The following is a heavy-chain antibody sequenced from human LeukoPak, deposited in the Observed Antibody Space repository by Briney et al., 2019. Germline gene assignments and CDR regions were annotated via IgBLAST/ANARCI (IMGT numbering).Heavy chain of an antibody. CDR2: IFYSGST. CDR1: GDSIGSSNNY. Sequence: KASETLSLTCTLSGDSIGSSNNYWAWVRQPPGKGLEWLGSIFYSGSTYYNPSLKSRVTISVDTSKNQFSLNLYSVTAADTATYYCARRENTDSSSFFAYWGQGTLVTVSS. J-gene: IGHJ4*02. V-gene: IGHV4-39*01. D-gene: IGHD6-13*01. CDR3: ARRENTDSSSFFAY.